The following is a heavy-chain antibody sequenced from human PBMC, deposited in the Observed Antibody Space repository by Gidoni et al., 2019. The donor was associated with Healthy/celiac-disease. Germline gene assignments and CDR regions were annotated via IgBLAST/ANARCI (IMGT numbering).Heavy chain of an antibody. CDR1: GFTFSSYA. D-gene: IGHD2-2*01. CDR2: ISYDGSNK. J-gene: IGHJ4*02. V-gene: IGHV3-30-3*01. CDR3: ARVYCSSTSCRNTFDY. Sequence: VQLVESGVGVVQPGRSLRLSCAASGFTFSSYAMHWVRQAPGKGLEWVAVISYDGSNKYYADSVKGRFTISRDNSKNTLYLQMNSLRAEDTAVYYCARVYCSSTSCRNTFDYWGQGTLVTVSS.